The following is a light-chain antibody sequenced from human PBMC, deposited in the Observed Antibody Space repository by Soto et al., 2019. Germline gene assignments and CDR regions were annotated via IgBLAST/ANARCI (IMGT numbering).Light chain of an antibody. Sequence: QSALTQPPSASGYPGQSVTISCTGASSDIGTYDSVSWYQQQAGKAPKLIIYEVVKRPSGVPDRFSGSKSGNMASLTVSGLQAEVEADYAGRDVYVFGTGTKLTVL. CDR3: RDVYV. CDR1: SSDIGTYDS. V-gene: IGLV2-8*01. CDR2: EVV. J-gene: IGLJ1*01.